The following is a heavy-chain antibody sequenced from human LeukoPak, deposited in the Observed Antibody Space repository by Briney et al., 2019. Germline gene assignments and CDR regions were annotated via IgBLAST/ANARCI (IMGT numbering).Heavy chain of an antibody. CDR2: ISSSSSYI. V-gene: IGHV3-21*01. CDR3: AREGIGYCSGGSCYWDYYGMDV. J-gene: IGHJ6*02. D-gene: IGHD2-15*01. Sequence: PGGSLRLSCAASGFTFSSYSMNWVRQAPGKGLEWVSSISSSSSYIYYADSVKGRFTISRDNAKNSLYLQMNSLRAEDTAVYYCAREGIGYCSGGSCYWDYYGMDVWGQGTTVTVSS. CDR1: GFTFSSYS.